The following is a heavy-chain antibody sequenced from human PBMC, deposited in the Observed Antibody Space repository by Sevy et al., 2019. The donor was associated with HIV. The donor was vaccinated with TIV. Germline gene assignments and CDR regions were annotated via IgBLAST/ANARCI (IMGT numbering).Heavy chain of an antibody. CDR3: ARVYSGYYNS. Sequence: GGSLRLSCAASGFTFSSYTINWVRQAPGKGLEWVSSISSSSNYIYYADSVKGRLTSSRDNAKNSLYLQMNSLRAEDSAVYYCARVYSGYYNSWGHGTLVTVSS. J-gene: IGHJ5*01. V-gene: IGHV3-21*01. CDR2: ISSSSNYI. D-gene: IGHD5-12*01. CDR1: GFTFSSYT.